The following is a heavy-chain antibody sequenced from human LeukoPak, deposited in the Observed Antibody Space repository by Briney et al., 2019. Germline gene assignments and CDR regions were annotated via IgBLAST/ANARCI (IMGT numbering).Heavy chain of an antibody. CDR1: GASFSYDY. CDR2: INHSGSI. V-gene: IGHV4-34*01. J-gene: IGHJ5*01. Sequence: SETLSLTCAVYGASFSYDYWSWIRQAPGKGLEWIGEINHSGSITYSPSLKSRDTISAEKSKSQFSLRLTSVTAADTAVYYCAKGVWAPRFDSWGQGTLVTVSS. CDR3: AKGVWAPRFDS. D-gene: IGHD7-27*01.